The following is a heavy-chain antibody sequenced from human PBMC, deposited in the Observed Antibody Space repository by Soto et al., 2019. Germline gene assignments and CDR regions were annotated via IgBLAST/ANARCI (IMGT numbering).Heavy chain of an antibody. Sequence: RGSLRLSCAASGFSFSSFAMNWVRLAPGKGLLWVSSISGGDGTPYYADSVKGRFTISRDNSKNTLYLQMNSLRAEDTALYYCAKGAGIAAPYCFDYWGQGTLVTVSS. V-gene: IGHV3-23*01. J-gene: IGHJ4*02. D-gene: IGHD6-13*01. CDR1: GFSFSSFA. CDR3: AKGAGIAAPYCFDY. CDR2: ISGGDGTP.